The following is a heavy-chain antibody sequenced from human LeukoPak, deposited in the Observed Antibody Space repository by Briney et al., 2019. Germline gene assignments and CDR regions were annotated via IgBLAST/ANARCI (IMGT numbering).Heavy chain of an antibody. Sequence: PGGSLRLSCAASGFTFSSYAMSWVRQAPGKGLEWVSAISASGGNTYYADSVKGRFTISRDNSKNTLYLQMNSLRAEDTAVYYCAKVIWFGELFFDYWGQGTLVTVSS. J-gene: IGHJ4*02. CDR2: ISASGGNT. D-gene: IGHD3-10*01. CDR1: GFTFSSYA. CDR3: AKVIWFGELFFDY. V-gene: IGHV3-23*01.